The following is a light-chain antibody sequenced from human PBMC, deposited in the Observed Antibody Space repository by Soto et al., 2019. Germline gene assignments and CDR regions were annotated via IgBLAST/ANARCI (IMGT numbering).Light chain of an antibody. CDR2: TND. Sequence: QSLLTQPPSASGTPVQRGTISCSGSSSNIGSDYVYWYQQLPGTAPKLLIYTNDQRPSGVPDRFSGSKSGTSASLAISGLRSEDEADYWCAAWDARLSAWVFGGGTKVTVL. V-gene: IGLV1-47*02. CDR3: AAWDARLSAWV. J-gene: IGLJ3*02. CDR1: SSNIGSDY.